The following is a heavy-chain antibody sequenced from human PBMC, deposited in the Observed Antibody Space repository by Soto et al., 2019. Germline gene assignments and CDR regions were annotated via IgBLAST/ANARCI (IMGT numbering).Heavy chain of an antibody. CDR2: LYSGGTT. V-gene: IGHV3-66*01. CDR3: ARGSLSNPFDP. CDR1: GLAVSSNY. J-gene: IGHJ5*02. Sequence: EVQLVESGGGLVQPGGSLRLSCAVSGLAVSSNYMSWVRQAPGKGLEWVSVLYSGGTTYSADSVRGRFTISRDISKNTFYLQMNRLRVEDTAVYYCARGSLSNPFDPWGQGTLVTVSS. D-gene: IGHD4-4*01.